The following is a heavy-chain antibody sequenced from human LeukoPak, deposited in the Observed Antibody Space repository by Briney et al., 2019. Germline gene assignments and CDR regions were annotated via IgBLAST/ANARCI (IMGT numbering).Heavy chain of an antibody. J-gene: IGHJ4*02. CDR2: IWYDGTNK. CDR3: ARDSGYGYNSFPTPDY. V-gene: IGHV3-33*01. D-gene: IGHD5-24*01. CDR1: GFTFSSYG. Sequence: HPGRSLRRSCSASGFTFSSYGMHWVRQAPAKGLEWVAVIWYDGTNKYYADSVKGRFTISRDNSKNTLYLQMNSLRAEDTAVYYCARDSGYGYNSFPTPDYWGQGTLVTVSS.